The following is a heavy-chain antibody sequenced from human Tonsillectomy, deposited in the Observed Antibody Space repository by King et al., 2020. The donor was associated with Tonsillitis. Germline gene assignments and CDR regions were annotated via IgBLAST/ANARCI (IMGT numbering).Heavy chain of an antibody. D-gene: IGHD6-19*01. Sequence: VQLVESGGGLVQPGRSLRLSCAASGFTFDDYAMHWVRQAPGKGLEWVSGISWNSGSIGYADSVKGRFTISRDNAKNSLYLQMNSLRAEDTALYYCAKDYGYSSGWSYFDYWGQGTLVTVSS. CDR1: GFTFDDYA. J-gene: IGHJ4*02. CDR2: ISWNSGSI. CDR3: AKDYGYSSGWSYFDY. V-gene: IGHV3-9*01.